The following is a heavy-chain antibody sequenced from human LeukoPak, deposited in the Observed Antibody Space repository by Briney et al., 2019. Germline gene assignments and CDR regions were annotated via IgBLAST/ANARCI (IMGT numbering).Heavy chain of an antibody. D-gene: IGHD1-26*01. CDR3: ARVPGRTRYFDS. J-gene: IGHJ4*02. CDR2: IKQDGREK. CDR1: GFTFTCCW. V-gene: IGHV3-7*01. Sequence: GGSLRLSCAASGFTFTCCWMSWVRQTPGKGLEWVASIKQDGREKFYADSVKGRFTISRDNAKNSLYLQVNSLGAEDTAVYYCARVPGRTRYFDSWGQGILVTVSS.